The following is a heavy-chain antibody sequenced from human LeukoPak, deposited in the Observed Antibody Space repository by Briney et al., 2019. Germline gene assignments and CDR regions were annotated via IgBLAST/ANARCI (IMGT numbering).Heavy chain of an antibody. CDR1: GASITSNW. J-gene: IGHJ4*02. Sequence: PSETLSLTCAVSGASITSNWWSWVRQSPGKGLEWIGEIHHSASPNYNTSLKSRVTLSLDKSQNQFSLRVTSMTAGDTAVYYCARHIGILGKWVFHYWGQGTLVTVSS. D-gene: IGHD2/OR15-2a*01. V-gene: IGHV4-4*02. CDR2: IHHSASP. CDR3: ARHIGILGKWVFHY.